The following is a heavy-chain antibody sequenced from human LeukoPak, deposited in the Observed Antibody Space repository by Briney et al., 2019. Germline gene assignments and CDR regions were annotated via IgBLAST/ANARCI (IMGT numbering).Heavy chain of an antibody. V-gene: IGHV1-2*02. Sequence: GASVKVSCKASGYTFTGYYMHWVRQAPGQGLEWMGWINPNSGGTNYAQKLQGRVTMTRDTSISTAYMELSRLRSDDTAVYYCARGGTHVVVADNWGQGTLVTVSS. CDR1: GYTFTGYY. D-gene: IGHD2-15*01. J-gene: IGHJ4*02. CDR3: ARGGTHVVVADN. CDR2: INPNSGGT.